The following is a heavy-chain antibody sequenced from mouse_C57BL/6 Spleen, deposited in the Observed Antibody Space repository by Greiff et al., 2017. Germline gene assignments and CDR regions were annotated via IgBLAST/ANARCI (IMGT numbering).Heavy chain of an antibody. CDR3: ARRVYDYYFDD. Sequence: EVKLVESGGGLVKPGGSLKLSCAASGFTFSDYGMHWVRQAPEKGLEWVAYISSGSSTIYYADTVKGRFTISRDNAKNTLFLQMTSLRSDDTAMYYCARRVYDYYFDDWGQGTTLTVSS. CDR1: GFTFSDYG. D-gene: IGHD2-4*01. V-gene: IGHV5-17*01. CDR2: ISSGSSTI. J-gene: IGHJ2*01.